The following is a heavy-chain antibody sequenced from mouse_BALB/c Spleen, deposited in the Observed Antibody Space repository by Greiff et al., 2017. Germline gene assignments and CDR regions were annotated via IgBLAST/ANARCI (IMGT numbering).Heavy chain of an antibody. V-gene: IGHV1-69*02. CDR3: TRDYGSSYLAY. Sequence: VQLQQPGAELVRPGASVKLSCKASGYTFTSYWINWVKQRPGQGLEWIGNIYPSDSYTNYNQKFKDKATLTVDKSSSTAYMQLSSPTSEDSAVYYCTRDYGSSYLAYWGQGTLVTVSA. CDR2: IYPSDSYT. J-gene: IGHJ3*01. D-gene: IGHD1-1*01. CDR1: GYTFTSYW.